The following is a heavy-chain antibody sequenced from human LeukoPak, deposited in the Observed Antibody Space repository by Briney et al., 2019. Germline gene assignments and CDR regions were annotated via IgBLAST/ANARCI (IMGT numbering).Heavy chain of an antibody. V-gene: IGHV1-58*01. J-gene: IGHJ4*02. CDR2: IVVGSGNT. CDR3: ARDWRFDYYDSSGDAFDY. CDR1: GFTFTSSA. Sequence: SVKVSCKASGFTFTSSAVQWVRQARGQRLEWIGWIVVGSGNTNYAQKFQERVTITRDMSTSTAYMELSSLRSEDTAVYYCARDWRFDYYDSSGDAFDYWGQGTLVTVSS. D-gene: IGHD3-22*01.